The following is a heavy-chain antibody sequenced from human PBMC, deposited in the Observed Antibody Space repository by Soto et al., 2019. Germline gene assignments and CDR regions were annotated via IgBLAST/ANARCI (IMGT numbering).Heavy chain of an antibody. Sequence: SETLSLTCTVSGGSISSSSYYWGWIRQPPGKGLEWIGSIYYSGSTYYNPSLKSRVTISVDTSKNQFSLKLSPVTAADTAVYYCARQGPHYDFWSGYYNPADCDYWGQGTLVTVSS. CDR2: IYYSGST. V-gene: IGHV4-39*01. CDR3: ARQGPHYDFWSGYYNPADCDY. J-gene: IGHJ4*02. D-gene: IGHD3-3*01. CDR1: GGSISSSSYY.